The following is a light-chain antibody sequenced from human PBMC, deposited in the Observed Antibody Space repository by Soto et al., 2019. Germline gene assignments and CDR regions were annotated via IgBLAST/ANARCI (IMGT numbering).Light chain of an antibody. CDR3: QHYDDFSYT. CDR2: DAS. Sequence: DIRMTQSPSSLSASLGDRVTITCQASQDINTYLNWYQQKPGKAPKLLIYDASNLKTRGPSRFSGSGYGTHFTLTISSLQPEDIATYYCQHYDDFSYTFGQGTKLEI. V-gene: IGKV1-33*01. J-gene: IGKJ2*01. CDR1: QDINTY.